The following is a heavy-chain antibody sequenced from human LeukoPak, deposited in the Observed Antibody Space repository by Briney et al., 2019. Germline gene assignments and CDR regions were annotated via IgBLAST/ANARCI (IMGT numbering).Heavy chain of an antibody. Sequence: ASVKVSCKASGYTFTSYGISWVRQAPGQGLEWMGWISAYNGNTNYAQKLQGRVTMTTDTSTSTAYMELRSLRSEDTAVYYCARAQRYSSGCSLLVTKPGHYYYYMDVWGKGTTVTISS. V-gene: IGHV1-18*01. J-gene: IGHJ6*03. CDR3: ARAQRYSSGCSLLVTKPGHYYYYMDV. CDR1: GYTFTSYG. CDR2: ISAYNGNT. D-gene: IGHD6-19*01.